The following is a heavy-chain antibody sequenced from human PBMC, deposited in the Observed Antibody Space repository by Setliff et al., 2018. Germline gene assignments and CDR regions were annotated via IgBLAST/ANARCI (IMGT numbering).Heavy chain of an antibody. CDR1: GGTFRSYA. J-gene: IGHJ6*02. V-gene: IGHV1-69*13. CDR3: ARDSRGLVPAAIEGSYYYYGMDV. Sequence: SVKVSCQASGGTFRSYAISWLRQAPGQGLEWMGGIIPIFGTANYAQKFQGRVTITADEATSTAYMGLRSLRSEDTAVYYCARDSRGLVPAAIEGSYYYYGMDVWGQGTTVTVSS. CDR2: IIPIFGTA. D-gene: IGHD2-2*02.